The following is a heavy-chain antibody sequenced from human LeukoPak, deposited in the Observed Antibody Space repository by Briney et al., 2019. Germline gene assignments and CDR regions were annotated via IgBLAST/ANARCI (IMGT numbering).Heavy chain of an antibody. J-gene: IGHJ4*02. D-gene: IGHD3-22*01. CDR2: ISYDGSNK. V-gene: IGHV3-30*18. CDR3: AKDRDYFYYDSSGYFDY. CDR1: EFTVSSNY. Sequence: GGSLRLSCAASEFTVSSNYMSWVRQAPGKGLEWVAVISYDGSNKNYADSVKGRFTISRDNSKNTLYLQMNSLRAEDTAVYYCAKDRDYFYYDSSGYFDYWGQGILVTVSS.